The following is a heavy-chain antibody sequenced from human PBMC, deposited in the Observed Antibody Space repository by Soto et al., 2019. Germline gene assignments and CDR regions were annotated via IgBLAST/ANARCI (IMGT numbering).Heavy chain of an antibody. J-gene: IGHJ4*02. Sequence: QLQLQESGPGLVKPSETLSLTCTVSGGSISSSRYYWGWLRQPPGKGLEWIGGIYYSGSTYYNPSLQSRVTISVDTSKNQFSLKLSSVTAADTAVYYCATLWGQDWGQGTLVTVSS. CDR2: IYYSGST. D-gene: IGHD3-10*01. V-gene: IGHV4-39*01. CDR3: ATLWGQD. CDR1: GGSISSSRYY.